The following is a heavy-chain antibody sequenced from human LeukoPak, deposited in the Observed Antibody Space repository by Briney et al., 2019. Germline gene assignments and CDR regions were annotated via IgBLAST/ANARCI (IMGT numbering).Heavy chain of an antibody. CDR3: AVCGAYCGGVGY. J-gene: IGHJ4*02. Sequence: PGGSLRLSCSASGFTFSAYAMHWVRQAPGQRLEWMGWINGGNGDTKSSQKFQDRVTITRDTSASTAYMELSSLRSEDTAVYYCAVCGAYCGGVGYWGQGTLVTVSS. CDR1: GFTFSAYA. CDR2: INGGNGDT. D-gene: IGHD2-21*01. V-gene: IGHV1-3*01.